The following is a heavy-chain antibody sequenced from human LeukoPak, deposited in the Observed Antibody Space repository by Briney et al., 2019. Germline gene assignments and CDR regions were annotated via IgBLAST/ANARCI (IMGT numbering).Heavy chain of an antibody. V-gene: IGHV3-48*04. CDR1: GFTFSTYS. Sequence: GGSLRLSCTASGFTFSTYSMNWVRQAPGRGLEWVSYISGSSSSSDGGAIQYADSVKGRFTISRDNAKNSLYLQMNSLRAEDTAVYYCARVPYIRSWYHGYFDYWGQGTLVTVSS. J-gene: IGHJ4*02. CDR2: ISGSSSSSDGGAI. D-gene: IGHD6-13*01. CDR3: ARVPYIRSWYHGYFDY.